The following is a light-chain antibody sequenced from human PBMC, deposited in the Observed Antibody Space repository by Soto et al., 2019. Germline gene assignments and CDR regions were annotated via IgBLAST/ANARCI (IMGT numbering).Light chain of an antibody. CDR3: QQYYSYPRIT. V-gene: IGKV1-8*01. CDR1: QGISSY. CDR2: AAS. J-gene: IGKJ5*01. Sequence: AIRMTQSPSSLSASTGDRVTITCRASQGISSYLAWYQQKPGKDPKLLIYAASTLQSGVPSRFSGSGSGTDFTLTISCLQSEDFATDYCQQYYSYPRITFGQGTRLEIK.